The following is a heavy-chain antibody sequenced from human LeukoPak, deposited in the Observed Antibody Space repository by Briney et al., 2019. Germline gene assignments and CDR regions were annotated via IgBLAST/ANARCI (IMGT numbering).Heavy chain of an antibody. CDR2: IYYSGST. CDR1: GGSISSYY. D-gene: IGHD3-22*01. CDR3: ARHARRRNYCDSSGYYDY. V-gene: IGHV4-59*08. Sequence: SETLSLTCTVSGGSISSYYWSWVRQPPGKGLEWIGYIYYSGSTNYNPSLKSRVTISVDTSKNQFSLKLSSVTAADTAVYYCARHARRRNYCDSSGYYDYWGQGTLVTVSS. J-gene: IGHJ4*02.